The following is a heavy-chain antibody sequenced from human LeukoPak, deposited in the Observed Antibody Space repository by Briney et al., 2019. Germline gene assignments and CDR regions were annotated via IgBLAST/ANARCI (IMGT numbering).Heavy chain of an antibody. Sequence: SGGSLRLSCATSGSTFSDSYMHWVRQASGKGLEWVGLIRTKTRNYAATYAESVKGRFTISRDDSKNTAYLQMNSLKMEDTAVYYCTRQNCTGGSCSYVDCWGQGTLVTVSS. V-gene: IGHV3-73*01. J-gene: IGHJ4*02. CDR2: IRTKTRNYAA. CDR1: GSTFSDSY. CDR3: TRQNCTGGSCSYVDC. D-gene: IGHD2-8*02.